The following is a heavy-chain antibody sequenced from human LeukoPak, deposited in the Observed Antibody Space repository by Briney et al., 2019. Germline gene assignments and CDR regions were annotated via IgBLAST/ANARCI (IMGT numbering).Heavy chain of an antibody. CDR1: GFTFSSYS. CDR3: ARGAIEWFGELSAQDY. D-gene: IGHD3-10*01. Sequence: GGSLRLSCAAPGFTFSSYSMNWVRQAPGKGLEWVSYISSSSTIYYADSVKGRFTISRDNAKNSLYLQMNSLRDEDTAVYYCARGAIEWFGELSAQDYWGQGTLVTVSS. J-gene: IGHJ4*02. V-gene: IGHV3-48*02. CDR2: ISSSSTI.